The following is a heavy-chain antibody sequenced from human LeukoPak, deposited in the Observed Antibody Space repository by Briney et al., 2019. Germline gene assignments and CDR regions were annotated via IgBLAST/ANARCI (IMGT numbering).Heavy chain of an antibody. CDR2: ISGSGGST. D-gene: IGHD3-10*01. CDR1: GFTFSSYA. CDR3: AKEFPFMVRGVIIFITFDY. V-gene: IGHV3-23*01. J-gene: IGHJ4*02. Sequence: GGSLRLSCAASGFTFSSYAMSWVRQAPGKGLEWVSAISGSGGSTYYADSVKGRFTISRDNSKNTLYLQMNSLRAEDTAVYYCAKEFPFMVRGVIIFITFDYWGQGTLVTVSS.